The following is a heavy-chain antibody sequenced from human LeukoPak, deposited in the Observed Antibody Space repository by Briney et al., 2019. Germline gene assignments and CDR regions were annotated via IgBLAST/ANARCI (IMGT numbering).Heavy chain of an antibody. V-gene: IGHV4-34*01. J-gene: IGHJ4*02. Sequence: SETLSLTCAVYGGSFSGYYWSWIRQPPGKGLEWIGEINHSGSTNYNPSLKSRVTISVDTSNNQFSLKLNSVIAADTAVYYCARHLRDTSTCFDYWGQGTLVTVSS. CDR1: GGSFSGYY. CDR2: INHSGST. CDR3: ARHLRDTSTCFDY. D-gene: IGHD3-3*02.